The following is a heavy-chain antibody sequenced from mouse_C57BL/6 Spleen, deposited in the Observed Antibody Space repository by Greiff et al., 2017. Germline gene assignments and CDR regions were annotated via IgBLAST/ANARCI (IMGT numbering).Heavy chain of an antibody. CDR2: ISDGGSYT. Sequence: EVQRVESGGGLVKPGGSLKLSCAASGFTFSSYAMSWVRQTPEKSLEWVATISDGGSYTYYPDNVKGRFTISRDNAKNNLYLQLSQLKSEDTAMYYCARLLAMEYWGQGTSVTVSS. D-gene: IGHD1-1*01. J-gene: IGHJ4*01. CDR3: ARLLAMEY. CDR1: GFTFSSYA. V-gene: IGHV5-4*01.